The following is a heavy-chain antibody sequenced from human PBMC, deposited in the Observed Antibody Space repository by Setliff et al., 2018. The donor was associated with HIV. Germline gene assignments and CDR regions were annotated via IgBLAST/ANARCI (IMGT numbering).Heavy chain of an antibody. CDR2: IYYSGNT. CDR1: GGSIKSSSYY. D-gene: IGHD3-16*02. CDR3: ARDLHANFHVIEI. V-gene: IGHV4-39*07. Sequence: SETLSLTCTVSGGSIKSSSYYWGWIRQPPGKGLEWIGSIYYSGNTYYNPSPKSRVTILEDTSRNQFSLRLSSVTAADTAVYFCARDLHANFHVIEIWGPGTMVTVSS. J-gene: IGHJ3*02.